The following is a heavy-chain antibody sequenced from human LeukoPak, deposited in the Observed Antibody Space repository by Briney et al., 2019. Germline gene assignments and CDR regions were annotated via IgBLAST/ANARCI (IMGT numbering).Heavy chain of an antibody. Sequence: ASVKVSCTDSGYTFSTYGISWVRQAPGQGLEWMGWISAYNGHTNYAQKLQGRVTMTTDTSTSTAYMDLRSLRSDDTAVYYCARDRSSSWSVRDFQHWGQGTLLTDSS. CDR1: GYTFSTYG. V-gene: IGHV1-18*01. CDR3: ARDRSSSWSVRDFQH. D-gene: IGHD6-13*01. CDR2: ISAYNGHT. J-gene: IGHJ1*01.